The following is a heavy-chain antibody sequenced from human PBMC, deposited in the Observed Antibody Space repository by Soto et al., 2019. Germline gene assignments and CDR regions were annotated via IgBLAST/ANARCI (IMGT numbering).Heavy chain of an antibody. Sequence: EVQLLESGGGLVQPGGFLRLSCAASGFTFSSYAMSWVRQAPGKGLEWVSAISGSGGSTYYADSVKGRFTISRDNSKNTLYLQMNSMRAEDTAVYYCAKGRRQRYCSGGSCYSYPSGYWGQGTLVTVSS. CDR2: ISGSGGST. J-gene: IGHJ4*02. CDR3: AKGRRQRYCSGGSCYSYPSGY. D-gene: IGHD2-15*01. CDR1: GFTFSSYA. V-gene: IGHV3-23*01.